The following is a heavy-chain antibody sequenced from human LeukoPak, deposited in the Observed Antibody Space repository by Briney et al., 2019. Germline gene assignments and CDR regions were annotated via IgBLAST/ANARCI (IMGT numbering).Heavy chain of an antibody. D-gene: IGHD4-17*01. Sequence: ASVTVSCKASGYTFTGYYMHWVRQAPGQGLEWMGWINPNSGGTNYAQKFQGRVTMTRDTSISTAYMELSRLRSDDTAVYYCARASNDYGDTSADYWGQGTLVTVSS. CDR3: ARASNDYGDTSADY. J-gene: IGHJ4*02. CDR1: GYTFTGYY. V-gene: IGHV1-2*02. CDR2: INPNSGGT.